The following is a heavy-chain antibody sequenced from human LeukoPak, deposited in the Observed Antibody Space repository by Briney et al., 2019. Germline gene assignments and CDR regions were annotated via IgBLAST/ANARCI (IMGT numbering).Heavy chain of an antibody. J-gene: IGHJ6*04. CDR1: GGSISSGGYS. CDR3: ARNYGSGSGDYYYGMDV. CDR2: IYHSGST. Sequence: SETLSLTCAVSGGSISSGGYSWSWIRQPPGRGLEWIGYIYHSGSTYYNPSLKSRVTISVDRSKNQFSLKLSSVTAADTAVYYCARNYGSGSGDYYYGMDVWGKGTTVTVSS. D-gene: IGHD3-10*01. V-gene: IGHV4-30-2*01.